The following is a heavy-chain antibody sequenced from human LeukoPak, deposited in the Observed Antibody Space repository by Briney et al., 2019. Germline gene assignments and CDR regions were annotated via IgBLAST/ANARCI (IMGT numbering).Heavy chain of an antibody. D-gene: IGHD3-22*01. V-gene: IGHV3-30*18. CDR3: AKATSLDSSGFYDY. Sequence: GGSLRLSCAASGFTFSSYGMHWVRQAPGKGLEGVAVISYDGSNKYYADSVKGRFTISRDNSKNTLYLQMYSLRAEDTAVYYCAKATSLDSSGFYDYWGQGTLVTVSS. CDR1: GFTFSSYG. J-gene: IGHJ4*02. CDR2: ISYDGSNK.